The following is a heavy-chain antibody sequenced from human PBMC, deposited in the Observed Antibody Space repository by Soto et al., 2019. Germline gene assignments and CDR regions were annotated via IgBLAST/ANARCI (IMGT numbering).Heavy chain of an antibody. V-gene: IGHV3-30*18. CDR1: GFTFSHYA. D-gene: IGHD1-26*01. CDR3: AKDGSHNFDY. J-gene: IGHJ4*02. CDR2: MSYDGSNE. Sequence: QVQLVASGGGVVQPGRSLRLSCAASGFTFSHYAMHWVRQAPGKGLEWVALMSYDGSNEYYADYVKGRFTISRDNSKNTLYLQMNSLRAEDTAVYYCAKDGSHNFDYWGQGTLVTVSS.